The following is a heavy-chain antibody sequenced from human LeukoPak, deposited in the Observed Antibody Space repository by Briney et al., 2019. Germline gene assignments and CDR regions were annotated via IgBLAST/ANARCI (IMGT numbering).Heavy chain of an antibody. CDR2: IIPIFGTA. Sequence: EASVKVSCKASGGTFSSYAISWVRQAPGQGLEWMGGIIPIFGTANYAQKFQGRVTITADKSTSTAYMELSSLRSEDTAVYYCGTILDCSSTSCYEPLVDYWGQGTLVTVSS. CDR3: GTILDCSSTSCYEPLVDY. V-gene: IGHV1-69*06. D-gene: IGHD2-2*01. CDR1: GGTFSSYA. J-gene: IGHJ4*02.